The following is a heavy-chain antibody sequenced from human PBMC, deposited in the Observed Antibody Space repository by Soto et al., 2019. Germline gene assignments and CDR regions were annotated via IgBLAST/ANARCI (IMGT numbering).Heavy chain of an antibody. J-gene: IGHJ4*02. CDR1: GFRFSDYS. D-gene: IGHD4-17*01. Sequence: EVQLLESGGGSVHPGGSRRLACAASGFRFSDYSMNWVRQAPGKGLEWVSYITSSGDAIYYADSVGGRFTVSRDNTKNSLFLQMNGLRDEDTAVYYCARLPTGSTVTSWGQGTLVTVSS. V-gene: IGHV3-48*02. CDR3: ARLPTGSTVTS. CDR2: ITSSGDAI.